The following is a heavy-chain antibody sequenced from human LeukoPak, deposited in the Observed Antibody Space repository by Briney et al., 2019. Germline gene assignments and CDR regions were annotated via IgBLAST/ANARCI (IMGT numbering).Heavy chain of an antibody. CDR3: VRDRGLGRGFDP. Sequence: SETLSLMCTVSGGSLWSFYWRWVRQPAGKGGEGSGRLYNNGSTNYSPFLKSRVIMSFDPSKNPFSLKLNSVTAADTAFYYCVRDRGLGRGFDPWGQGTMVTVSS. CDR2: LYNNGST. J-gene: IGHJ5*02. D-gene: IGHD3-16*01. V-gene: IGHV4-4*07. CDR1: GGSLWSFY.